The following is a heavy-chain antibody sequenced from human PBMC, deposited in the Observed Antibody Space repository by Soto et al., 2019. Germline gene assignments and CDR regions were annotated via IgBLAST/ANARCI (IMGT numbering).Heavy chain of an antibody. V-gene: IGHV3-30-3*01. J-gene: IGHJ6*02. CDR1: GFTFSSYA. CDR3: ARTRGYYYYYGMDV. Sequence: GGSLRLSCAASGFTFSSYAMHWVRQAPGKGLEWVAVISYDGSNKYYADSVKGRFTISRDNSKNTLYLQMNSLGAEDTAVYYCARTRGYYYYYGMDVWGQGTTVTVSS. D-gene: IGHD1-26*01. CDR2: ISYDGSNK.